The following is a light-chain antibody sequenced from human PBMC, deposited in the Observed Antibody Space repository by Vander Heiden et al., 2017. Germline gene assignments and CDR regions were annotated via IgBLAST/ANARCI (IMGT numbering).Light chain of an antibody. CDR3: QQYGSSHWT. V-gene: IGKV3-20*01. CDR1: QSVSSSY. CDR2: GAS. Sequence: IVLTQSPGTLPLSPGERATLSCRASQSVSSSYLAWYQQKPGQAPRLLIYGASSRATGIPDRFSASGSGTDFTLTISRLEPEDFAVYYCQQYGSSHWTFGQGTKVEIK. J-gene: IGKJ1*01.